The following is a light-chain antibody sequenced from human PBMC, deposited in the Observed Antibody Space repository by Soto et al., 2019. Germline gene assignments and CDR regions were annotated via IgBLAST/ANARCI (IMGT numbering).Light chain of an antibody. CDR2: DVS. CDR1: QNINTC. V-gene: IGKV1-5*01. CDR3: QQYDGY. Sequence: QMTQSPSTLSASVGDRVTITCRASQNINTCLAWYQQKPGTAPRLLIYDVSTLQSGVPSRFSGSGSGTEFTLTITSLQPDDSAIYYCQQYDGYFGPGTKV. J-gene: IGKJ3*01.